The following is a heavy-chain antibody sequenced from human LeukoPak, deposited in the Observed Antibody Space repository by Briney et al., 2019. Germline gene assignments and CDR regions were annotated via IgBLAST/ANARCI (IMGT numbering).Heavy chain of an antibody. CDR1: GVSISSSNSY. CDR2: IYYSGNT. D-gene: IGHD2-2*01. CDR3: ARGRYCSSTSCYDYYYMDV. V-gene: IGHV4-39*01. J-gene: IGHJ6*03. Sequence: SETLSLTCTVSGVSISSSNSYWGWIRQPPGKGLEWIGSIYYSGNTYYNASLKSQVSISIDTSKNQFSLRLTSVTAADTAVYYCARGRYCSSTSCYDYYYMDVWGKGTTVTVSS.